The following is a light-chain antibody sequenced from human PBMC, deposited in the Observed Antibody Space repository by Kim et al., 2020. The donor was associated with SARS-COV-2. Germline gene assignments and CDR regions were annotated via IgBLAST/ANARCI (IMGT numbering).Light chain of an antibody. J-gene: IGLJ2*01. CDR3: GTWDSSLSAPV. V-gene: IGLV1-51*01. Sequence: QSVLTQSPSVSAAPGQKVTISCSGSSSNIGNNYVSWYQQLPGTAPKLLIYDNNKRPSGIPDRFSGSKSGTSATLGITGLQTGDKPEYYCGTWDSSLSAPVFGGGTKLTVL. CDR1: SSNIGNNY. CDR2: DNN.